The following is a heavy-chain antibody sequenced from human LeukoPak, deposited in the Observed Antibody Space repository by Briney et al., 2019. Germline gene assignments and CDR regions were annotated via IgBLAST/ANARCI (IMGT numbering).Heavy chain of an antibody. V-gene: IGHV1-69*13. CDR2: IIPIFGTA. D-gene: IGHD3-10*01. J-gene: IGHJ4*02. Sequence: SVKVSCKASGGTFSSYAISWVRQAPGQGLEWMGGIIPIFGTANYAQKFQGRVTITADESTSTAYMELSSLRSEDTAVYYCASSHRYYYGSGSPQPYYFDYWGQGTLVIVSS. CDR3: ASSHRYYYGSGSPQPYYFDY. CDR1: GGTFSSYA.